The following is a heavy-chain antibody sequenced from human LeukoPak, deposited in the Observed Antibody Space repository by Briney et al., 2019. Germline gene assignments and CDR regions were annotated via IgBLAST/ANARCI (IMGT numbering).Heavy chain of an antibody. D-gene: IGHD2-2*01. CDR2: INAANGNT. V-gene: IGHV1-3*01. Sequence: ASVKVSCKASGYTFTSYAIHWVRQAPGQSLEWMGWINAANGNTKYSQKFQGRVTITRETSARTAYMELSSLRSEDTAVYYCARDGLECSGSSCYEDYFDYWGQGTLVTVSS. CDR1: GYTFTSYA. J-gene: IGHJ4*02. CDR3: ARDGLECSGSSCYEDYFDY.